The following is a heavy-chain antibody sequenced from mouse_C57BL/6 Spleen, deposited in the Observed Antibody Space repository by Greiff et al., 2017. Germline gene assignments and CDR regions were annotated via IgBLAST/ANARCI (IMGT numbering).Heavy chain of an antibody. CDR1: GFTFSSYA. Sequence: EVHLVESGGGLVKPGGSLKLSCAASGFTFSSYAMSWVRQTPEKRLEWVATISDGGSYTYYPDNVKGRFTISRDNAKNNLYLQMSHLKSEDTAMYYCARERSVECGFDYWGEGTTLTVSS. D-gene: IGHD1-1*02. J-gene: IGHJ2*01. CDR2: ISDGGSYT. CDR3: ARERSVECGFDY. V-gene: IGHV5-4*01.